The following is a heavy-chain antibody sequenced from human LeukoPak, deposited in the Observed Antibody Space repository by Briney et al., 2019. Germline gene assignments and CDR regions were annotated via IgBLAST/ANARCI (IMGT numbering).Heavy chain of an antibody. V-gene: IGHV3-53*01. Sequence: PGGSLRLSCAASGFTFSSYWMSWVRQAPGKGLEWVSVIYSGGSTYYADSVKGRFTISRDNSKNTLYLQMNSLRAEDTAVYYCAREGIYDSSGYYHDAFDIWGQGTMVTVSS. CDR2: IYSGGST. J-gene: IGHJ3*02. CDR3: AREGIYDSSGYYHDAFDI. CDR1: GFTFSSYW. D-gene: IGHD3-22*01.